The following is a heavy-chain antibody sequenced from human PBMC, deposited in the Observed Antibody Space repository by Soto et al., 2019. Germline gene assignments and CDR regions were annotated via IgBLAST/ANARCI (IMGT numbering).Heavy chain of an antibody. CDR1: GYTFTNYA. CDR2: INAGNGNT. V-gene: IGHV1-3*01. CDR3: AREVYYDFWSGYYPPSWFDP. J-gene: IGHJ5*02. D-gene: IGHD3-3*01. Sequence: ASVKVSCKASGYTFTNYAMHWVRQAPGQRLEWMGWINAGNGNTKYSQKFQGRVTITADKSTGTAYMELSSLRSEDTAVYYCAREVYYDFWSGYYPPSWFDPWGQGTLVTVSS.